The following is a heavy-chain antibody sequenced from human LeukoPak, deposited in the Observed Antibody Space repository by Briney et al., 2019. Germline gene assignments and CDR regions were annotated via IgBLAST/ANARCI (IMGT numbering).Heavy chain of an antibody. D-gene: IGHD1-26*01. CDR1: GYTFTIYY. V-gene: IGHV1-46*01. CDR2: TNPSGGST. Sequence: ASVKVSCTSSGYTFTIYYLHWVRQAPGQGLEWMGITNPSGGSTSSAQKFQGRVTMTRDTSTSAVYMELSSLRSEDTAIYYCARAKVGAPFGGGFDYWGQGTLVTVSS. J-gene: IGHJ4*02. CDR3: ARAKVGAPFGGGFDY.